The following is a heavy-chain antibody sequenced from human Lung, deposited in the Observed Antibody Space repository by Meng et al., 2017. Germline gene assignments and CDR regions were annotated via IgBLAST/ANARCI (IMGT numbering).Heavy chain of an antibody. J-gene: IGHJ4*02. D-gene: IGHD6-13*01. CDR2: IDPNNDHT. Sequence: QVPLVESGPWVKMPGASVKLPCKPSGYTFAAYWIHWWRQAPGQGLEWMGRIDPNNDHTQYAQNFQGRVTMTSDTSISTVYMELNGLRSDDTAVYYCARDEDISAAGKLFGDYWGQGTLVTVSS. V-gene: IGHV1-2*06. CDR3: ARDEDISAAGKLFGDY. CDR1: GYTFAAYW.